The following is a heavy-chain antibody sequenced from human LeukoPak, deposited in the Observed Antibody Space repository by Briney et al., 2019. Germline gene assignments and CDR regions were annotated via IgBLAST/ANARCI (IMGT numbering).Heavy chain of an antibody. CDR1: VFTFRSYS. CDR3: ARDRRAPYYYGSGSYLFDP. J-gene: IGHJ5*02. CDR2: ISSSSSYI. D-gene: IGHD3-10*01. V-gene: IGHV3-21*01. Sequence: PGGSLRLSFAASVFTFRSYSMNWVRQAPGKGVEWVSSISSSSSYIYYADSVKGRFNIARDNAKNSLYLQMNSLRAEDTAVYYCARDRRAPYYYGSGSYLFDPWGQGTLVTVSS.